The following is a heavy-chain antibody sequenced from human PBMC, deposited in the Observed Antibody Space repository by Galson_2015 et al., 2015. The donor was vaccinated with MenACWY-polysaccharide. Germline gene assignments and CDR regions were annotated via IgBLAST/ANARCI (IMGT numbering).Heavy chain of an antibody. V-gene: IGHV3-9*01. Sequence: SLRLSCAASGFTFDDYAMHWVRQAPGKGLEWVSGISWNSGSIGYADSVKGRFTISRGNAKNSLYLQMNSLRAEDTALYYCAKDMRLSRDGYNFDYWGQGTLVTVSS. J-gene: IGHJ4*02. CDR2: ISWNSGSI. D-gene: IGHD5-24*01. CDR3: AKDMRLSRDGYNFDY. CDR1: GFTFDDYA.